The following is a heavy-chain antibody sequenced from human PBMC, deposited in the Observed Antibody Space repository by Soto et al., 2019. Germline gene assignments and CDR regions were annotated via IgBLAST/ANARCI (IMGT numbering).Heavy chain of an antibody. V-gene: IGHV1-3*01. Sequence: ASVKVSCKASGYTFTSYAMHWVRQAPGQRLEWMGWINAGNGNTKYSQKFQGRVTITRDTSTSTAYMELRSLRSDDTAVYYCARWKATYGDYDNYWGQGTLVTVSS. CDR1: GYTFTSYA. CDR3: ARWKATYGDYDNY. J-gene: IGHJ4*02. D-gene: IGHD4-17*01. CDR2: INAGNGNT.